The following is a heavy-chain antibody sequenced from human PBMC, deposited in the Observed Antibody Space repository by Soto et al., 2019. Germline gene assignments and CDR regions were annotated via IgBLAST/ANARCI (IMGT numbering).Heavy chain of an antibody. CDR1: GFTFRTYG. J-gene: IGHJ4*02. Sequence: VQLVESGGGVVQPGRSLRLSCAASGFTFRTYGMYWVRQAPGKGLEGVAVIWYDASNKYYADSVKGRFTIYRDNSENTLYLQMNSLRAEDTAVYYCARGRVDGGELDLWGQGTLVTVSS. CDR3: ARGRVDGGELDL. CDR2: IWYDASNK. V-gene: IGHV3-33*01. D-gene: IGHD1-26*01.